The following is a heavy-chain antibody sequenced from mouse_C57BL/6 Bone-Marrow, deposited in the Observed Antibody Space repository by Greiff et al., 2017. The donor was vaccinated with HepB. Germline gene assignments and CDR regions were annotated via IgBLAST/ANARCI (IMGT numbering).Heavy chain of an antibody. CDR2: INPSTGGT. Sequence: VQLKESGPELVKPGASVKISCKASGYSFTGYYMNWVKQSPEKSLEWIGEINPSTGGTTYNQKFKAKATLTVDKSSSTAYMQLKSLTSEDSAVYYCARQDYYVFDYWGQGTTLTVSS. CDR1: GYSFTGYY. V-gene: IGHV1-42*01. D-gene: IGHD1-1*01. CDR3: ARQDYYVFDY. J-gene: IGHJ2*01.